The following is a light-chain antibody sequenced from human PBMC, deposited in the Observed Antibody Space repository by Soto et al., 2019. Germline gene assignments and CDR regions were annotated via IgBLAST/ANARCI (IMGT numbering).Light chain of an antibody. CDR1: SSDVGGYNY. CDR3: SSYTTSNTRQIV. V-gene: IGLV2-14*03. CDR2: DVS. J-gene: IGLJ1*01. Sequence: LTQPASVSGSPGQSITISCTGTSSDVGGYNYVSWYQHHPGKAPKLMIFDVSSRPSGVSNRFSGSKSGNTASLTISGLQPEDEADYYCSSYTTSNTRQIVFGTGTKVTVL.